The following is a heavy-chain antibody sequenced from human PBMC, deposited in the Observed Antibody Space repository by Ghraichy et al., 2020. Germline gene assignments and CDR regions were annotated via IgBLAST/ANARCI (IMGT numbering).Heavy chain of an antibody. J-gene: IGHJ4*02. CDR3: ARGGYYDSSGPRSFFDC. Sequence: GESLNISCAASGFTFSSSWMSWVRQAPGKGLEWVANIKRDGSEKYYVDSVKGRFTISRDNAKNSLYLQMNSLRAEDTAVYYCARGGYYDSSGPRSFFDCWGQGTLVTVSS. CDR1: GFTFSSSW. CDR2: IKRDGSEK. D-gene: IGHD3-22*01. V-gene: IGHV3-7*01.